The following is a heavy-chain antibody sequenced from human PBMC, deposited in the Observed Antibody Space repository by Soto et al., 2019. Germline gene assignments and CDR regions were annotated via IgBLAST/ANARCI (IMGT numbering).Heavy chain of an antibody. V-gene: IGHV3-23*01. CDR2: LNGSGGST. Sequence: EVQLSESGGGLVQPGGSLRLSCAASGFTFSNYAMTWVRQAPGKGLEWVSGLNGSGGSTSSADSVKGRFAISRDNSKNSLYLRMTSLRDGDPAVYYCARGFSARQGSPPGFCGPGTLVTVSS. D-gene: IGHD3-10*01. J-gene: IGHJ4*02. CDR3: ARGFSARQGSPPGF. CDR1: GFTFSNYA.